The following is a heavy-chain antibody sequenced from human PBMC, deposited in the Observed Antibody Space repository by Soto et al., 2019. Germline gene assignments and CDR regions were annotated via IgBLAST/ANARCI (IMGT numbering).Heavy chain of an antibody. V-gene: IGHV1-69*08. J-gene: IGHJ4*02. CDR1: GGTFSSYT. CDR2: IIPILGIA. CDR3: ARELGGIPGYFDY. Sequence: QVQLVQSGAEVKKPGSSVKVSCKASGGTFSSYTISWVRQAPGQGLEWMGRIIPILGIAKYAQNFQGRVTITADKSTSTAYMELSSLRSEDTAVYYCARELGGIPGYFDYWGQGTLVTVSS. D-gene: IGHD3-16*01.